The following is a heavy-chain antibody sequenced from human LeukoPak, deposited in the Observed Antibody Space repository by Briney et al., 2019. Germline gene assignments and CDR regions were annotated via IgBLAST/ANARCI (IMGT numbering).Heavy chain of an antibody. CDR1: GYTFTSYG. CDR2: ISAYNGNT. CDR3: ARRSYYDINTFDP. Sequence: ASVKVSCKASGYTFTSYGISWVRQAPGQGLEWMGWISAYNGNTNYAQKFQGRVTMTRDTSISTAYMELSRLRSDDTAVYYCARRSYYDINTFDPWGQGTLVTVSS. J-gene: IGHJ5*02. D-gene: IGHD3-22*01. V-gene: IGHV1-18*01.